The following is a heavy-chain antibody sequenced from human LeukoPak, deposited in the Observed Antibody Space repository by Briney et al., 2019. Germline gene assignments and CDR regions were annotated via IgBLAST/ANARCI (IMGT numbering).Heavy chain of an antibody. CDR1: GFAFSSFA. CDR2: VNGGGNTT. Sequence: PWVSLRLSCAASGFAFSSFAMGWVRQSPGNGLEWRSTVNGGGNTTFYSDSVKGRFTISRDHSKNTLYLPMDSLRPDDTATYYCTKELHVAVAVADYYYFYMDVWGRGTAVTVSS. CDR3: TKELHVAVAVADYYYFYMDV. D-gene: IGHD6-19*01. J-gene: IGHJ6*03. V-gene: IGHV3-23*01.